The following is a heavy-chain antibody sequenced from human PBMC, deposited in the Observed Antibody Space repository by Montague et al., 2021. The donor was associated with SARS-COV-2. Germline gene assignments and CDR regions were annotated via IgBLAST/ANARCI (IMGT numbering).Heavy chain of an antibody. CDR2: ISWNSGSI. Sequence: SLRLSCAASGFTFGDYAMHWVRQAPGKGLEWVSGISWNSGSIGYADSVKGRLTISRDNAKNSLYLQMNSLRAEDTALYYCAKSDSSSPYFDYWGQGTLVTVSS. J-gene: IGHJ4*02. V-gene: IGHV3-9*01. CDR3: AKSDSSSPYFDY. D-gene: IGHD6-6*01. CDR1: GFTFGDYA.